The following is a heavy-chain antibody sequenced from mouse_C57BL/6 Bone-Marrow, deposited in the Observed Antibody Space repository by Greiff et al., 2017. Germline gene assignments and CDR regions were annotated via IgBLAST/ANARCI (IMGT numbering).Heavy chain of an antibody. CDR1: GYTFTSYW. V-gene: IGHV1-69*01. CDR2: IDPSDSYT. Sequence: QVQLQQPGAELVMPGASVKLSCKASGYTFTSYWMHWVKQRPGQGLEWIGEIDPSDSYTNYNQKFKGKSTLTVDKSSSKAYMQLSSLTSEDSAVYYCALLIYYYGSAWFAYWGQGTLVTVSA. CDR3: ALLIYYYGSAWFAY. J-gene: IGHJ3*01. D-gene: IGHD1-1*01.